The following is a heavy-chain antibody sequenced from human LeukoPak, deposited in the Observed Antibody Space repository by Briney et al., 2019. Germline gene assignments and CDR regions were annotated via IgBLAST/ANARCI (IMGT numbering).Heavy chain of an antibody. CDR1: GGSISSSSYY. J-gene: IGHJ6*03. Sequence: SETLSLTCTVSGGSISSSSYYWGWIRQPPGKGLEWIGSIYYSGSTNYNPSLKSRVTISVDTSKNQFSLKLSSVTAADTAVYYCARGRSRLLWFGDWLGDYYYMDVWGKGTTVTVSS. CDR3: ARGRSRLLWFGDWLGDYYYMDV. D-gene: IGHD3-10*01. CDR2: IYYSGST. V-gene: IGHV4-39*07.